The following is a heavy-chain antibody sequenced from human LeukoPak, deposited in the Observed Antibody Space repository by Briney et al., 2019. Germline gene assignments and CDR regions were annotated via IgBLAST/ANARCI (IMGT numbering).Heavy chain of an antibody. D-gene: IGHD3-10*01. CDR2: ISWNSGSI. J-gene: IGHJ4*02. CDR3: ARDREEYYGSGSYDY. CDR1: GFTFDDYA. Sequence: PGRSLRLSCAASGFTFDDYAMHWVRQAPGKGLEWVSGISWNSGSIGYADSVKGRFTISRDNAKNSLYLQMNSLRAEDTALYHCARDREEYYGSGSYDYWGQGTLVTVSS. V-gene: IGHV3-9*01.